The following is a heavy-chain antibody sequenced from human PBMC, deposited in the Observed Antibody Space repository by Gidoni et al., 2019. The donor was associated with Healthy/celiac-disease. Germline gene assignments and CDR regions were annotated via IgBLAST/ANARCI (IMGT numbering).Heavy chain of an antibody. CDR3: AKDPGLRSSWPREFDY. D-gene: IGHD6-13*01. V-gene: IGHV3-23*01. CDR1: GFTFSSYA. Sequence: EVQLLESGGGLVQPGGSLRLSCAASGFTFSSYAMSWVRQAPGKGLEWVSAISGSGGSTYYADSVKGRFTISRDNSKNTLYLQMNSLRAEDTAVYYCAKDPGLRSSWPREFDYWGQGTLVTVSS. CDR2: ISGSGGST. J-gene: IGHJ4*02.